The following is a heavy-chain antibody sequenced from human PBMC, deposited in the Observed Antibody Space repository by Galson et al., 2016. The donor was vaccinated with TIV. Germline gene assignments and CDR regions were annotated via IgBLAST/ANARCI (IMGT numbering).Heavy chain of an antibody. CDR3: AIIEGYDDRASDY. CDR1: GYRFTNHW. J-gene: IGHJ4*02. Sequence: QSGAEVKKPGESLKISCKASGYRFTNHWIGWVRQMPGKGLEWMGVIYPGDSDTRYSPSFQGQVTISADKSSSTAHLQWSRLKASDTATYYCAIIEGYDDRASDYWGQGTLVTVSS. D-gene: IGHD3-22*01. V-gene: IGHV5-51*01. CDR2: IYPGDSDT.